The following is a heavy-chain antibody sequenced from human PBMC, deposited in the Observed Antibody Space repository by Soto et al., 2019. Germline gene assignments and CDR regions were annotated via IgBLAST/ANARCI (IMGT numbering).Heavy chain of an antibody. Sequence: QVQLVQSGAEVKKPGASVKVSCKASGYTFTSYGISWVRQAPGQGLEWMGWSSAYNGNTIYAQTLQGRVTMTTDTSTSTAYMELRSRRSDDTAVYYCARDLSYYDSSGPYYGMDVWCQGTTVTVSS. J-gene: IGHJ6*02. D-gene: IGHD3-22*01. CDR1: GYTFTSYG. CDR3: ARDLSYYDSSGPYYGMDV. CDR2: SSAYNGNT. V-gene: IGHV1-18*01.